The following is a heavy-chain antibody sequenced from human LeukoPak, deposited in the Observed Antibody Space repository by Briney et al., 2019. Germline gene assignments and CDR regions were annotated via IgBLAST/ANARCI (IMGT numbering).Heavy chain of an antibody. CDR3: AGDRPRYCSSTSCYEGGMDAFDI. Sequence: SQTLSLTCTVSGGSISSGGYYRSWIRQHPGKGLEWIGYIYYSGSTYYNPSLKSRVTISVDTSKNQFSLKLSSVTAADTAVYYCAGDRPRYCSSTSCYEGGMDAFDIWGQGTMVTVSS. V-gene: IGHV4-31*03. CDR1: GGSISSGGYY. CDR2: IYYSGST. J-gene: IGHJ3*02. D-gene: IGHD2-2*01.